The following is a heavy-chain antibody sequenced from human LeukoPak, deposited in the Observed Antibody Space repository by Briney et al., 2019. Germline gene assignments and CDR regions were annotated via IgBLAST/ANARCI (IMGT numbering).Heavy chain of an antibody. D-gene: IGHD1-7*01. CDR3: AKDLAGTTSFDY. Sequence: GGSLRLSCGASGFTFSSNAMYWVRQAPGKGLEWVSAISNNGRSTYYADSVKGRFTISRDKSKNTLYLQMNSLRAEDTAVYYCAKDLAGTTSFDYWGQGTLDTVSS. CDR1: GFTFSSNA. J-gene: IGHJ4*02. CDR2: ISNNGRST. V-gene: IGHV3-23*01.